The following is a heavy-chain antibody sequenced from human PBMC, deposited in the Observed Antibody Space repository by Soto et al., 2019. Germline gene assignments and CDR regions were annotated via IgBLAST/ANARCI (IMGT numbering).Heavy chain of an antibody. CDR1: GFTFSNYW. Sequence: PGGSLRLSCAASGFTFSNYWMHWVRQAPGKGLVWVSRINSDGSSTNYAASVEGRFTISRDSAKNTLYLQMNSLRAEDTAVYYCARDAEIVLVPAAIYYYYGMDVWGQGTSVTVSS. D-gene: IGHD2-2*01. CDR3: ARDAEIVLVPAAIYYYYGMDV. V-gene: IGHV3-74*01. CDR2: INSDGSST. J-gene: IGHJ6*02.